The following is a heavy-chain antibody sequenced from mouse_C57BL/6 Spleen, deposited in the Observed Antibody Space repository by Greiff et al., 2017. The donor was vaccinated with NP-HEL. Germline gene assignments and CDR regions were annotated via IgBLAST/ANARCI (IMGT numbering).Heavy chain of an antibody. V-gene: IGHV1-80*01. J-gene: IGHJ1*03. CDR3: ARKVAKDWYFDV. D-gene: IGHD1-1*01. Sequence: QVQLQQSGAELVKPGASVKISCKASGYAFSSYWMNWVKQRPGKGLEWIGQIYPGDGDTNYNGKFKGKATLTADKSSSTAYMQLSSLTSEDSAVYFCARKVAKDWYFDVWGTGTTVTVSS. CDR2: IYPGDGDT. CDR1: GYAFSSYW.